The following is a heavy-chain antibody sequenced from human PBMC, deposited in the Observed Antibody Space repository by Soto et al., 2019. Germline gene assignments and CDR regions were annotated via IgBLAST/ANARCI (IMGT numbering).Heavy chain of an antibody. V-gene: IGHV3-7*01. J-gene: IGHJ1*01. D-gene: IGHD2-21*02. Sequence: GESLKISCAASGFTFSSYWMSWVRQAPGKGLEWVAIIKQDGSEKYYVDSVKGRFTISRDNAKNSLYLQMNSLRAEDTAVYYCARDCGGDCYHSGDYFQHWGQGTLVTVSS. CDR2: IKQDGSEK. CDR3: ARDCGGDCYHSGDYFQH. CDR1: GFTFSSYW.